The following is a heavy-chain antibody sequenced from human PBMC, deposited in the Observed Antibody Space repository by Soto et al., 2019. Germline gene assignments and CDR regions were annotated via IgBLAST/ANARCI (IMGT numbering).Heavy chain of an antibody. CDR1: GYTYTSHG. V-gene: IGHV1-18*01. CDR3: ARGYYYDSSGYYDP. Sequence: SVKVSCKACGYTYTSHGISWVRQAPGQGLEWMGWISAYNGNTNYAQKLQGRVTMTTDTSTSTAYMELRSLRSDDTAVYYCARGYYYDSSGYYDPWGQGTLVTVSS. J-gene: IGHJ5*02. CDR2: ISAYNGNT. D-gene: IGHD3-22*01.